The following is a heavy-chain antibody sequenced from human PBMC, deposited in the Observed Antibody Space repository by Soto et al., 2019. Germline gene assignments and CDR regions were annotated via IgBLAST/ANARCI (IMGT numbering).Heavy chain of an antibody. CDR3: ARDTFGLHY. D-gene: IGHD3-16*01. J-gene: IGHJ4*02. V-gene: IGHV3-74*01. CDR1: GLTFSNYW. Sequence: EVQLVESGGGLVLPGGSLRLSCVTSGLTFSNYWMHWVRQAPGKGLVWVSRISTDGSSTDYADSVKGRFTISRDNAKNNLYLPMNSLRAEDTAVYYCARDTFGLHYWGQGTLVTVSS. CDR2: ISTDGSST.